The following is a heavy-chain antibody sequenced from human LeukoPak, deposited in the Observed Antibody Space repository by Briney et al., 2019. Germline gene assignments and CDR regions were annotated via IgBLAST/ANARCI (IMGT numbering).Heavy chain of an antibody. CDR1: GGSISSYY. J-gene: IGHJ4*02. CDR3: ARQGVAIAIDY. CDR2: IYASGNT. D-gene: IGHD2-21*01. Sequence: PSETLSLTCTVSGGSISSYYWSWIRQPAGKGLEWIGRIYASGNTNYNPSLKSRVTMSVDTSKNLFALKLSSVTAADTAVYYCARQGVAIAIDYWGQGTLVTVSS. V-gene: IGHV4-4*07.